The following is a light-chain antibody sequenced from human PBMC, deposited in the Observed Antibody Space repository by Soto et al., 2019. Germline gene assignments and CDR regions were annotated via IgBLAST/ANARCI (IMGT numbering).Light chain of an antibody. CDR2: DAS. J-gene: IGKJ1*01. CDR1: QSISSW. CDR3: LQHYYYPPWT. V-gene: IGKV1-5*01. Sequence: DIQMTQSPSTLSASVGDRVTITCRASQSISSWLAWYQQKPGRAPKVLIFDASSLESGVPSRFSGSGSATEFTLTISGLQPEDFATYYCLQHYYYPPWTFGQGTKVDI.